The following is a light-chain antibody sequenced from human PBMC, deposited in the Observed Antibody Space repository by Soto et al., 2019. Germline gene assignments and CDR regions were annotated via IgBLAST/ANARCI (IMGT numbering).Light chain of an antibody. CDR1: QAIRND. CDR3: QQLNSYPIT. CDR2: AAS. J-gene: IGKJ5*01. Sequence: DIQMTQSPSSLSASVGDRVTITCRASQAIRNDLGWYQQKPAKAPKRLIYAASTLQSGVPSRFSGSGSGTEFTLTISSLQPEDFATYYCQQLNSYPITFGQGTRLENK. V-gene: IGKV1-17*01.